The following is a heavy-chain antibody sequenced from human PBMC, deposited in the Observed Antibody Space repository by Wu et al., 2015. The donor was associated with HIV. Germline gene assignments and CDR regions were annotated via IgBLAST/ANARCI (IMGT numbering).Heavy chain of an antibody. CDR3: ARDPRGYSYQSPATGADY. CDR1: GYTFTGYY. Sequence: QVQLVQSGAEVKKPGASVKVSCKASGYTFTGYYMHWVRQAPGQGLEWMGWINPNSGGTNYAQKFQGRVTMTRDTSISTAYMELSRLRSDDTAVYYCARDPRGYSYQSPATGADYWGQGTLVTVSS. V-gene: IGHV1-2*02. CDR2: INPNSGGT. D-gene: IGHD5-18*01. J-gene: IGHJ4*02.